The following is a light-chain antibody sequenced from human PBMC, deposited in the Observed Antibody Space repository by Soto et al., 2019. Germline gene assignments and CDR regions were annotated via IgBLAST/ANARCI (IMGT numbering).Light chain of an antibody. CDR2: SIS. V-gene: IGKV3-20*01. Sequence: EVVLTQSPVTLSLSPGERATLSCRASESVTNSFFAWYQQKPGQAPRLLIYSISSRATGIPDRFSGSGSGTDFTLSISRLEPEDFVVYYCQQYSTLPHTFGQGTKLEV. CDR3: QQYSTLPHT. J-gene: IGKJ2*01. CDR1: ESVTNSF.